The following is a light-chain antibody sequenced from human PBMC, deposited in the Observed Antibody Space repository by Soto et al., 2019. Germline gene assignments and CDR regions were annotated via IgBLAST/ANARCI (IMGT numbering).Light chain of an antibody. CDR3: QQRSNWPPIT. V-gene: IGKV1-39*01. CDR2: AAS. Sequence: DIHMTQSPSSLSASVGDRGTITCRPAYSISTFLNWYQHKPGEAPKLLIYAASTLQSGVPSRFSGSGSGTDFTLTISSLEPEDAAVYYCQQRSNWPPITFGQGTRLEIK. J-gene: IGKJ5*01. CDR1: YSISTF.